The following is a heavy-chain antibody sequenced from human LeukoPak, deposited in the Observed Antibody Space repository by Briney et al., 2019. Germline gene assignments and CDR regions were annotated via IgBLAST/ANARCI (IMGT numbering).Heavy chain of an antibody. V-gene: IGHV3-48*03. J-gene: IGHJ3*02. CDR1: GIITSSYE. CDR2: ISGSGSTR. CDR3: VRDGASWGGDAFDI. D-gene: IGHD3-10*01. Sequence: GGSLTLSCAASGIITSSYEMNWVRQAPGKGLEWVSYISGSGSTRFYADSVKGRFTISRDNAKNSVYLQMNSLRAEDTGVYYCVRDGASWGGDAFDIWGQGTMVTVSS.